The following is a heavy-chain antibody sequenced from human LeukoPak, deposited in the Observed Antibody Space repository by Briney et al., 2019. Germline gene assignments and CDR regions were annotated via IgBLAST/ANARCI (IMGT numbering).Heavy chain of an antibody. D-gene: IGHD6-13*01. CDR3: ARQAYSSSSRVYYFDY. CDR2: IYYSGST. J-gene: IGHJ4*02. V-gene: IGHV4-59*08. CDR1: GGSISSYY. Sequence: PSETLSLTCTDSGGSISSYYWSWIRQPPGKGLEWIGYIYYSGSTNYNPSLKGRVTISVDTSKNQFSLKLSSVTAADTAVYYCARQAYSSSSRVYYFDYWGQGTLVTVSS.